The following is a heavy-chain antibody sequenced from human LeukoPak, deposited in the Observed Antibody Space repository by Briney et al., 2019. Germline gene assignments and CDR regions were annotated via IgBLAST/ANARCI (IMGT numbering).Heavy chain of an antibody. CDR2: ISYDGSNK. CDR1: GFTFSSYA. V-gene: IGHV3-30-3*01. Sequence: GRSLRLSCAASGFTFSSYAMHWVRQAPGEGLEWVAVISYDGSNKYYADSVKGRFTISRDNSKNTLYLQMDSLRGEDTAVYYCAKDFRIGYSAHFDYWGQGALVTVSS. CDR3: AKDFRIGYSAHFDY. D-gene: IGHD2-21*01. J-gene: IGHJ4*02.